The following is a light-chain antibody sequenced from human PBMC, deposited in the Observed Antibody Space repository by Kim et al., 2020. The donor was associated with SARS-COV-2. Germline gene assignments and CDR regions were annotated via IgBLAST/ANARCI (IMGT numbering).Light chain of an antibody. CDR2: NDN. J-gene: IGLJ7*01. CDR1: SPNIGSGP. CDR3: AAWDDRLNGPV. Sequence: QVVSLSCSGRSPNIGSGPLNWFQPFPGTAPHLLIYNDNKRPSGVPDRFSGSHFGTSASLAISGLQSGDEADYYCAAWDDRLNGPVFGGGTPLTVL. V-gene: IGLV1-44*01.